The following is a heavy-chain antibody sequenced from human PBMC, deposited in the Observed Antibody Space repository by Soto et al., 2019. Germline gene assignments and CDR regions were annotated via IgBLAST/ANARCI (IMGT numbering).Heavy chain of an antibody. D-gene: IGHD4-17*01. CDR3: ARDPEPRTTVTTLDY. CDR2: INAGNGNT. J-gene: IGHJ4*02. Sequence: GASVNVSCKASGYTFTSYAMHWVRQAPGQRLEWMGWINAGNGNTKYSQKFQGRVTITRDTSASTAYMELSSLRSEDTAVYYCARDPEPRTTVTTLDYWGQGTLVTVSS. CDR1: GYTFTSYA. V-gene: IGHV1-3*01.